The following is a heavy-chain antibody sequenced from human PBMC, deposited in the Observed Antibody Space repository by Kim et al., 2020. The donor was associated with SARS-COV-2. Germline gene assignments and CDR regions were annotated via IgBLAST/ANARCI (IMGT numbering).Heavy chain of an antibody. Sequence: GGSLRLSCAASGFTFIDYSMDWVRQAPGKGLEWVSSISTSSTFVSYADSVKGRLIVSRDNANNLLFLHMTSLRAEDTAVYYCVRETRDGMDVWGQGTTVTVSS. CDR2: ISTSSTFV. CDR1: GFTFIDYS. D-gene: IGHD2-2*01. CDR3: VRETRDGMDV. J-gene: IGHJ6*02. V-gene: IGHV3-21*06.